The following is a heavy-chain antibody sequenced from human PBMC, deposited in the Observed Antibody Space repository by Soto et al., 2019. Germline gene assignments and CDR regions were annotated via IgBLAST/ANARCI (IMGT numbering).Heavy chain of an antibody. CDR2: ISGSGVVI. J-gene: IGHJ4*02. D-gene: IGHD1-1*01. Sequence: LRLSCAASGFTLSDYYMSWIRQAPGKGLEWLSYISGSGVVIYYADSVKGRFTISRDNAKSSLYLQMNSPRVDDTAVYYCARGRNDGDYWGQGTLVTVSS. CDR3: ARGRNDGDY. CDR1: GFTLSDYY. V-gene: IGHV3-11*01.